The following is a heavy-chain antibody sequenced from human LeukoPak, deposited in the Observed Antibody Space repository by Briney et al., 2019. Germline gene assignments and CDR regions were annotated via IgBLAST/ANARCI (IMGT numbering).Heavy chain of an antibody. D-gene: IGHD2-15*01. J-gene: IGHJ4*02. CDR2: ISSSSSYI. CDR3: AREACSGGSCYSGY. V-gene: IGHV3-21*01. CDR1: GFTFSSYS. Sequence: GGSLRLSCAASGFTFSSYSMNWVRQAPGKGLEWVSSISSSSSYIYYADSVKGRFTISRDNAKNSLYLQMDSLRAEDTAVYYCAREACSGGSCYSGYWGQGTLVTVSS.